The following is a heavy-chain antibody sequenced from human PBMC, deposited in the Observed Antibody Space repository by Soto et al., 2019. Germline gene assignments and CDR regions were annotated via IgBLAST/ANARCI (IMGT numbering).Heavy chain of an antibody. V-gene: IGHV4-31*03. D-gene: IGHD6-19*01. CDR3: ARDGQAGYSIGWPL. J-gene: IGHJ4*02. CDR2: IYYSGST. Sequence: PSETLSLTCPVSGGSISSGGYYWSWIRQHPGKGLEWIGYIYYSGSTYYNPSLQSRVTISVDTSKNQFSLKLSSVTAADTAVYYCARDGQAGYSIGWPLWGQGTLVTSPQ. CDR1: GGSISSGGYY.